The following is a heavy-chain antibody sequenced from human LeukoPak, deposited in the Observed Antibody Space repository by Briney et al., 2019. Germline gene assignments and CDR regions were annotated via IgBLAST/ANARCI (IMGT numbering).Heavy chain of an antibody. J-gene: IGHJ4*02. V-gene: IGHV3-30*18. CDR2: ISYDGSNK. CDR3: ANGHYDSSGYWLDY. CDR1: GFTFSTYG. D-gene: IGHD3-22*01. Sequence: PGGSLRLSCAASGFTFSTYGMHWVRQAPGKGLEWVAVISYDGSNKYYADSVKGRFTISRDNSKNTLYLQMNSLRAEDTAVYYCANGHYDSSGYWLDYWGQGTLVTVSS.